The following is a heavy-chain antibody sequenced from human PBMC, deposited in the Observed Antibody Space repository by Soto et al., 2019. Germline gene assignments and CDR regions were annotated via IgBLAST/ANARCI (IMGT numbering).Heavy chain of an antibody. CDR2: ISTYNGDA. J-gene: IGHJ6*02. V-gene: IGHV1-18*01. CDR1: GYTFSTSG. D-gene: IGHD6-6*01. CDR3: AREGPRPYYYYGMDV. Sequence: QAQLEQSGAEVKKPGASVKVSCKSSGYTFSTSGISWVRQAPGQGLEWMGWISTYNGDANYAQRFQGRVTMTTDTSTSTTFMELRSPRSDDTAVYYCAREGPRPYYYYGMDVWGQGTTVTVSS.